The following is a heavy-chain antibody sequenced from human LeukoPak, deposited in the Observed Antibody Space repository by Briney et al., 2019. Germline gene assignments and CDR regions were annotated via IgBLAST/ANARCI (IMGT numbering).Heavy chain of an antibody. J-gene: IGHJ5*02. V-gene: IGHV1-2*06. D-gene: IGHD2-15*01. CDR2: INPNSGGT. CDR3: AREGVVDGLNWFDP. CDR1: GYTFTGYY. Sequence: ASVKVSCKASGYTFTGYYMHWVRQAPGQGLEWMGRINPNSGGTNYAQKFQGRVTMTRDTSISTAYMELSRLRSDDTAVYYCAREGVVDGLNWFDPWGQGTLVTVSS.